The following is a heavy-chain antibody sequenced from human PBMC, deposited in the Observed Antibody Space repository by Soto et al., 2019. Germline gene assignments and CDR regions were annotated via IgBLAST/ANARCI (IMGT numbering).Heavy chain of an antibody. Sequence: SVKVSCKASGGTFSSYAISWVRQAPGQGLEWMGGIIPIFGTANYAQKFQGRVTITADESTSTAYMELSSLRSEDTAVYYCASGMTTVVTRQFDWGQGTPVTVTS. CDR3: ASGMTTVVTRQFD. CDR2: IIPIFGTA. CDR1: GGTFSSYA. D-gene: IGHD4-17*01. V-gene: IGHV1-69*13. J-gene: IGHJ4*02.